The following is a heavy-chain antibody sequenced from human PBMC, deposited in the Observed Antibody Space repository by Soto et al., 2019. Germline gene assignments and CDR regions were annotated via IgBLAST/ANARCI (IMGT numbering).Heavy chain of an antibody. D-gene: IGHD3-22*01. J-gene: IGHJ4*02. Sequence: QLQLQESGPGLVKPSETLSLTCTVSGGTISTSSYYWGWIRQPPGKGLEWIGSIYYSGSTYYNPSLKSRVTISVDTSKNQFSLKLSSVTAADTAVYYCARDYDSSGDYWGQGTLVTVSS. CDR3: ARDYDSSGDY. V-gene: IGHV4-39*01. CDR2: IYYSGST. CDR1: GGTISTSSYY.